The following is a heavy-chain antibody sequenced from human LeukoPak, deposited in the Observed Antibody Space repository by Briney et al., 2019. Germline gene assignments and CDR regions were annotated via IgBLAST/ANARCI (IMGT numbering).Heavy chain of an antibody. Sequence: GGSLRLSCAASGFTFSSYWMSWVRQAPGKGLEWVAKIKQDGSEKYYGDSVKGRFTISRDNAKNSLYLQMNSLRAEDTAVYYCARDPWTLYVYYMDVWGKGPTFTVSS. CDR1: GFTFSSYW. J-gene: IGHJ6*03. V-gene: IGHV3-7*01. CDR2: IKQDGSEK. D-gene: IGHD3/OR15-3a*01. CDR3: ARDPWTLYVYYMDV.